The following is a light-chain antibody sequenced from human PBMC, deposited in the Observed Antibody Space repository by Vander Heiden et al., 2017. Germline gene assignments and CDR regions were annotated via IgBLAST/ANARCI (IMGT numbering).Light chain of an antibody. J-gene: IGLJ1*01. CDR1: SSDVGGYNY. CDR3: SSYTSSSSYV. V-gene: IGLV2-14*01. CDR2: EVS. Sequence: QSALTQPASVSGSPGQSITISRTGTSSDVGGYNYVSWYHQHPGKAPKLMIYEVSSRPSGVSNRFSVSESGNTASLTISGLQAEDEADYYCSSYTSSSSYVFGTGTKVTVL.